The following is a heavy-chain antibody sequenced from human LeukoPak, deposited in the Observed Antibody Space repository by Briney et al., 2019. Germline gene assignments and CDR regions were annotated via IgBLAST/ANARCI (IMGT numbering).Heavy chain of an antibody. D-gene: IGHD3-22*01. CDR3: ARGTMIVVVTPSGIDY. J-gene: IGHJ4*02. CDR2: ISSSGSTI. CDR1: GFTFSSYE. Sequence: PGGSLRLSCAASGFTFSSYEMNWVRQAPGKGLEWVSYISSSGSTIYYADSVKGRFTISRDNAKNSLYLQMSSLRAEDTAVYYCARGTMIVVVTPSGIDYWGQGTLVTVSS. V-gene: IGHV3-48*03.